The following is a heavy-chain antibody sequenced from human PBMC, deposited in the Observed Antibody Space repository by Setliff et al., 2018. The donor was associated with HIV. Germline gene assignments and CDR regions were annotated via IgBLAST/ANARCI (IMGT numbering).Heavy chain of an antibody. J-gene: IGHJ6*03. D-gene: IGHD1-26*01. Sequence: ASVKVSCKSSGYTFTNYDINWVRQAAGQGLEWMGWMNPNSGATDYAQEFQGRVSMTRDTSIRTVYMELSRLRSDDTALYYCATDREKWEGYYKYYYMDVWGKGTKVTVS. CDR2: MNPNSGAT. CDR3: ATDREKWEGYYKYYYMDV. V-gene: IGHV1-2*02. CDR1: GYTFTNYD.